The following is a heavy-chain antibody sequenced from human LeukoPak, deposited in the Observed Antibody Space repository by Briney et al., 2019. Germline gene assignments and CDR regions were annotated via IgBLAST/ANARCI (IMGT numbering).Heavy chain of an antibody. V-gene: IGHV4-59*01. J-gene: IGHJ4*02. CDR1: SGSISSYY. CDR2: IYYSGNT. D-gene: IGHD4-17*01. CDR3: ARGGDYVDFDY. Sequence: PSETLSLTCTVSSGSISSYYWSWIRQPPGKGLEWIGYIYYSGNTNYNPSLKSRVTISVDTSKNQFSLKLSSVTAANTAVYYCARGGDYVDFDYWGQGTLVTVSS.